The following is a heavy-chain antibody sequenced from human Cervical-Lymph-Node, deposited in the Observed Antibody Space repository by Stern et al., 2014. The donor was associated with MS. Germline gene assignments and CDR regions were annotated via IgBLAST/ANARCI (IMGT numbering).Heavy chain of an antibody. CDR3: TRDSPPRYSSGWYNAFDI. CDR1: GFTFGDYA. CDR2: IRSKAYGGTT. Sequence: EVQLVESGGGLVKPGRSLRLSCTASGFTFGDYAMSWFRQAPGKGLEWVGFIRSKAYGGTTEYAASVKGRFTISRDDSKSIAYLQMNSLKTEDTAVYYCTRDSPPRYSSGWYNAFDIWGQGTMVTVSS. D-gene: IGHD6-19*01. J-gene: IGHJ3*02. V-gene: IGHV3-49*05.